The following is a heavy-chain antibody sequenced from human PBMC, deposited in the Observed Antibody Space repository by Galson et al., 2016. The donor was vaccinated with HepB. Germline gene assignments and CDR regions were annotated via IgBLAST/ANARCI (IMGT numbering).Heavy chain of an antibody. V-gene: IGHV3-64*04. CDR2: VTGDGDAA. Sequence: SLRLSCAASGFIFSNHAMRWVRQAPGKGLEYVSSVTGDGDAAYYADSVKGRFTISRDNAKNTLYLQMNSLRAEDTAVYYCARRMATITSFDYWGQGTLVTVSS. CDR3: ARRMATITSFDY. J-gene: IGHJ4*02. CDR1: GFIFSNHA. D-gene: IGHD5-24*01.